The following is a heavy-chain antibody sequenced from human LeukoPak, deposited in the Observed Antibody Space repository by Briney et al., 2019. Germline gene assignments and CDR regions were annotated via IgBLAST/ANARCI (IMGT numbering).Heavy chain of an antibody. V-gene: IGHV3-30*03. CDR2: ISYDGNTK. CDR1: GFTVSSVG. Sequence: GRSLRLSCTASGFTVSSVGMDCVRQASRKGLEGLAIISYDGNTKYYADSVKGRFAISRDNSKNTLYLQMNSLRPEDTAVYYCARGGSYDFSTGYYQTQYYRGMDVWGPGTTVTVSS. D-gene: IGHD3-3*01. CDR3: ARGGSYDFSTGYYQTQYYRGMDV. J-gene: IGHJ6*02.